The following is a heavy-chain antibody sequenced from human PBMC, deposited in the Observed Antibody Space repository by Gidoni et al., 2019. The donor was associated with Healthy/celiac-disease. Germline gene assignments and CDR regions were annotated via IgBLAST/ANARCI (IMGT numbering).Heavy chain of an antibody. CDR3: AHSEGPKYFDY. CDR2: IYWDDDK. J-gene: IGHJ4*02. Sequence: QITLKESGPTLVTPTQTLTLTCTFSGFSLSTSGVGVGWIRQPPGKALEWLALIYWDDDKRYSPSLKSRLTITKDTSKNQVVLTMTNMDPVDTATYYCAHSEGPKYFDYWGQGTLVTVSS. CDR1: GFSLSTSGVG. V-gene: IGHV2-5*02.